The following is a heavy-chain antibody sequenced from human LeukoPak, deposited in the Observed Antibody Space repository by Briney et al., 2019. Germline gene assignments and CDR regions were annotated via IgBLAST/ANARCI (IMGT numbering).Heavy chain of an antibody. CDR2: ISAYNGNT. Sequence: ASVKVSCKASGYTFTSYGISWVRQAPGQGLEWMGWISAYNGNTNYAQKLQDRVTMTTDTSTSTAYMELRSLRSDDTAVYYCARDRRSGYCSSTSCYLYDYWGQGTLVTVSS. V-gene: IGHV1-18*01. CDR1: GYTFTSYG. J-gene: IGHJ4*02. D-gene: IGHD2-2*01. CDR3: ARDRRSGYCSSTSCYLYDY.